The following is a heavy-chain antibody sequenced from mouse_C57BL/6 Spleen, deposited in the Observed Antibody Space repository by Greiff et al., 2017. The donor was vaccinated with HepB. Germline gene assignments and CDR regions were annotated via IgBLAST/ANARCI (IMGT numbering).Heavy chain of an antibody. Sequence: VQLQQPGAELVRPGSSVKLSCKASGYTFTSYWMHWVKQRPIQGLEWIGNIDPSDSETHYNQKFKDKATLTVDKSSSTAYMQLSSLTSEDSAVYYCARLTTGYAMDYWGQGTSVTVSS. CDR3: ARLTTGYAMDY. CDR1: GYTFTSYW. CDR2: IDPSDSET. D-gene: IGHD1-1*01. V-gene: IGHV1-52*01. J-gene: IGHJ4*01.